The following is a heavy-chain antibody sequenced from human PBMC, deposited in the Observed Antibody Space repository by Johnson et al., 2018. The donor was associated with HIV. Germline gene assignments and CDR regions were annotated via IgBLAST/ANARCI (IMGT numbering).Heavy chain of an antibody. Sequence: MQLVESGGGLVQPGGSLRLSCAASGFTFSSYAMSWVRQAPGKGLEWVSVIYSGGSTHFADSVKGRFTISRDNSKNTVYLQMNSLRAEDTAVYYCAKTEDRGYRMETGAFDIWGQGTMVTVSS. D-gene: IGHD5-18*01. J-gene: IGHJ3*02. V-gene: IGHV3-66*01. CDR3: AKTEDRGYRMETGAFDI. CDR1: GFTFSSYA. CDR2: IYSGGST.